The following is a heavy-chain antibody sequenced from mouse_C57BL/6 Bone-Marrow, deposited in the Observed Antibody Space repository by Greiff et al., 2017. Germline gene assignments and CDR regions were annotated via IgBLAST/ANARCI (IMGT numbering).Heavy chain of an antibody. D-gene: IGHD1-1*02. CDR1: GFNIKDYY. CDR3: ASGWCSYAMDY. J-gene: IGHJ4*01. CDR2: IDPEDGET. V-gene: IGHV14-2*01. Sequence: VQLQQSGAELVKPGASVKLSCTASGFNIKDYYMHWVKQRTEQGLEWIGRIDPEDGETKYAPQFQGKATITADTSSNTAYLQLSSLTSEDTAVYYCASGWCSYAMDYWGQGTAVTVSS.